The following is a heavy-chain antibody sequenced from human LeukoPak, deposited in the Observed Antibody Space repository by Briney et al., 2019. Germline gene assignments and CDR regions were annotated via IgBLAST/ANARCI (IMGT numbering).Heavy chain of an antibody. J-gene: IGHJ4*02. CDR3: ARDNS. CDR1: GGSISSSSYY. Sequence: SETLSLTCTVPGGSISSSSYYWGWIRQPPGKGLEWIGSIYYSGSTYYNPSLKSRVTISVDTSKNQFSLKLSSVTAADTAVYYCARDNSWGQGTLVTVSS. D-gene: IGHD2/OR15-2a*01. CDR2: IYYSGST. V-gene: IGHV4-39*07.